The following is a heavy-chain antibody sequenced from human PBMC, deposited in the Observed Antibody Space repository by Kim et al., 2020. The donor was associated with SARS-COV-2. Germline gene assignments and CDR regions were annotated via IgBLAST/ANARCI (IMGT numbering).Heavy chain of an antibody. CDR3: AAWNAYDVWSGYYTDDAFDI. CDR1: GGSISSYY. Sequence: SETLSLTCTVSGGSISSYYWSWIRQPPGKGLEWIGYIYYSGSTNYNPSLKSRVTISVDTSKNKFSLKLSSVTAADTAVYYWAAWNAYDVWSGYYTDDAFDIWGQGTIVTVSS. J-gene: IGHJ3*02. V-gene: IGHV4-59*01. CDR2: IYYSGST. D-gene: IGHD3-3*01.